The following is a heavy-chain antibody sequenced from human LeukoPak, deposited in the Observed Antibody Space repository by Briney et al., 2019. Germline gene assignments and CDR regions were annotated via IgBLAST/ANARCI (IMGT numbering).Heavy chain of an antibody. CDR2: ISSSSSYI. D-gene: IGHD2-2*01. Sequence: GGSLRLSCAASGFTFSSYSMNWVRQAPGKGLEWVSSISSSSSYIYYADSVKGRFTISRDNAKNSLYLQMNSLRAEDTAVYYCARWGSYCSSTSCYEYNYYGMDVWGQGTTVTGSS. CDR1: GFTFSSYS. V-gene: IGHV3-21*01. J-gene: IGHJ6*02. CDR3: ARWGSYCSSTSCYEYNYYGMDV.